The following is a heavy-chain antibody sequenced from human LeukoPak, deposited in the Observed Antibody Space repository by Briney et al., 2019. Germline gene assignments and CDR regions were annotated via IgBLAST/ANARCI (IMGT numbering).Heavy chain of an antibody. J-gene: IGHJ5*02. Sequence: ASVKVSCKASGYTFTGYYMHWVRQAPGQGLEWMGWINPNSGGTIYAQKFQGRVTMTEDTSTDTAYMELSSLRSEDTAVYYCATVLLTPVVVVGWFDPWGQGTLVTVSS. CDR3: ATVLLTPVVVVGWFDP. V-gene: IGHV1-2*02. D-gene: IGHD2-15*01. CDR2: INPNSGGT. CDR1: GYTFTGYY.